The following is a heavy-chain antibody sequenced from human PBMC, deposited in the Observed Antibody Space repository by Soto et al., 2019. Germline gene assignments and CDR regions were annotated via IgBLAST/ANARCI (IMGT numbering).Heavy chain of an antibody. CDR1: GFTFSSYA. V-gene: IGHV3-23*01. D-gene: IGHD4-17*01. CDR2: INSGGRT. Sequence: EVQLLESGGGLVQPGGSLRLSCAASGFTFSSYAMSWVRQAPGKGLEWVSGINSGGRTYYADSVKGRFTISRDDSKNTLYLQIISLRAEDTAVYYCAKDLRPDGVWDFDYWGQGTLVTVSS. J-gene: IGHJ4*02. CDR3: AKDLRPDGVWDFDY.